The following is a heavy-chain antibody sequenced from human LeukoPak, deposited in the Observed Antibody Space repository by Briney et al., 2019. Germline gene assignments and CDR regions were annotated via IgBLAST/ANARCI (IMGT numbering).Heavy chain of an antibody. CDR2: INPNSGGT. CDR3: ARFGPGVRPFGY. D-gene: IGHD1-1*01. J-gene: IGHJ4*02. Sequence: ASVKVSCKASGYTFTGYYMHWVRQAPGQGLEWMGRINPNSGGTNYAQKFQGRVTMTRDTSISTAYMELSRLRSDDTAVYYCARFGPGVRPFGYWGQGTLVTVSS. CDR1: GYTFTGYY. V-gene: IGHV1-2*06.